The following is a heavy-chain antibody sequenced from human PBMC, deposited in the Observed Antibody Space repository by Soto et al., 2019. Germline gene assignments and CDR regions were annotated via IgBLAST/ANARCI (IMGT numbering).Heavy chain of an antibody. CDR1: GATFSRNT. D-gene: IGHD2-8*01. CDR2: IIPLFGIT. CDR3: ATAEGVRDSALIPAAIGAMDV. V-gene: IGHV1-69*02. J-gene: IGHJ6*02. Sequence: QVQLVQSGAEVEKPGSSVKVSCKASGATFSRNTITWVRQAPGQGLEWIGSIIPLFGITAFAQKFQDRHTITAAKSTTAASMEQSSPRSEYTAVYDCATAEGVRDSALIPAAIGAMDVWGRGPTVTVPS.